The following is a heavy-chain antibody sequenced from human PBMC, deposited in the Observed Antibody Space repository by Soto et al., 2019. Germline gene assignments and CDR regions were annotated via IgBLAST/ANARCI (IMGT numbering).Heavy chain of an antibody. Sequence: PGGSLRLSCAGSGFTPTTTPLSWVRQAPGKGLEWVSTIGDSSENTFYADSVRGRFTISRDNSKNTLYLQMNSLRAEDTAMYYCAKDLTGDSGQGHLCDYWGQGVLVTVSS. CDR3: AKDLTGDSGQGHLCDY. CDR1: GFTPTTTP. CDR2: IGDSSENT. D-gene: IGHD7-27*01. V-gene: IGHV3-23*01. J-gene: IGHJ4*02.